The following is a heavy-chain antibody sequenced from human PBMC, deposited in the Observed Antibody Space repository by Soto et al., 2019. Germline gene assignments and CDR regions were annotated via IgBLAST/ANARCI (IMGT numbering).Heavy chain of an antibody. CDR1: GGSISSGGYY. CDR3: ARDGGDYYGSGSSYGMDV. Sequence: PSETLSLTCTVSGGSISSGGYYWSWIRQHPGKGLEWIGYIYYSGSTYYNPSLKSRVTISVDTSKNQLSLKLSSVAAADTAVYYCARDGGDYYGSGSSYGMDVWGQGTTVTVSS. J-gene: IGHJ6*02. D-gene: IGHD3-10*01. CDR2: IYYSGST. V-gene: IGHV4-31*03.